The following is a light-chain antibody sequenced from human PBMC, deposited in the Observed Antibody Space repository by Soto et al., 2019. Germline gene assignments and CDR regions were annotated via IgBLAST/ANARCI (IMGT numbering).Light chain of an antibody. CDR2: EVS. J-gene: IGLJ1*01. CDR3: SSYAGDYNLYV. V-gene: IGLV2-8*01. Sequence: QSVLTQPPPASGSPGQSVTISCPRTSSEVGGYNYVSWYQHHPGKAPKLLIYEVSKRPSGVPDRFSGSKSANTASLTVSGLQAVDEADYFCSSYAGDYNLYVFGTGTKVTVL. CDR1: SSEVGGYNY.